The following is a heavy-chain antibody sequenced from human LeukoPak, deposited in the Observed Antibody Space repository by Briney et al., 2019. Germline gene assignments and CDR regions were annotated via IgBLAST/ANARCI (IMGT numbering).Heavy chain of an antibody. CDR1: GFTFSSYE. J-gene: IGHJ6*03. CDR2: ISSSGSTI. Sequence: PGESLRLSCAASGFTFSSYEMNWVRQAPGKGLEWVSYISSSGSTIYYADSVKGRFTISRDNAKNSLYLQMNSLRAEDTAVYYCARDQGYSGYAAIYYYYYMDVWGKGTTVTVSS. V-gene: IGHV3-48*03. CDR3: ARDQGYSGYAAIYYYYYMDV. D-gene: IGHD5-12*01.